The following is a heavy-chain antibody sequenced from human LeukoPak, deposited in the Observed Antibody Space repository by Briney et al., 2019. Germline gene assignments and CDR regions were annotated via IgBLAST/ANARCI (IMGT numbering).Heavy chain of an antibody. J-gene: IGHJ2*01. CDR2: ISSSGSGDNT. V-gene: IGHV3-23*01. Sequence: GGSLRLSCAASGVTLSTYAMSWARQAPGKGLEWVSGISSSGSGDNTYYADSVKGRFTISRGSSKNTLFLHMNTLRAEDTAIYYCAKDRTVGASYWYFNLWGRGTLVTVSS. CDR1: GVTLSTYA. D-gene: IGHD1-26*01. CDR3: AKDRTVGASYWYFNL.